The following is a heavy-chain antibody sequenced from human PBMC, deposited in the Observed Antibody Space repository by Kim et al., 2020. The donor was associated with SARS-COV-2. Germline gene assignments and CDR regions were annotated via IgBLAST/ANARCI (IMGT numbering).Heavy chain of an antibody. CDR2: IYHSGST. J-gene: IGHJ4*02. D-gene: IGHD2-15*01. Sequence: SETLSLTCAVSGGSISSSNWWSWVRQPPGKGLEWIGEIYHSGSTNYNPSLKSRVTISVDKSKNQFSLKLSSVTAADTAVYYCARFNGGGSWGEDYWGQGTLVTVSS. V-gene: IGHV4-4*02. CDR1: GGSISSSNW. CDR3: ARFNGGGSWGEDY.